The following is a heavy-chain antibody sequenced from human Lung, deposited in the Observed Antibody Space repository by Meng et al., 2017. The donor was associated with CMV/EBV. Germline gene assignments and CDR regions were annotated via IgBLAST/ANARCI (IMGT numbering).Heavy chain of an antibody. CDR2: INHSGST. V-gene: IGHV4-34*01. Sequence: GAVDGGAFRGYYWSWIRQPPGKGLEWIGEINHSGSTNYNPSLKSRVTISVDTSKNQFSLKLSSVTAADTAVYYCERTGEVAAAGYDYWGQGTLVTVSS. CDR1: GGAFRGYY. CDR3: ERTGEVAAAGYDY. D-gene: IGHD6-13*01. J-gene: IGHJ4*02.